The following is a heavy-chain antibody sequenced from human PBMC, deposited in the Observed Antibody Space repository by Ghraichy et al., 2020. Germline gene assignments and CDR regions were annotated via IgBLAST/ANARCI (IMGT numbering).Heavy chain of an antibody. V-gene: IGHV3-15*01. CDR1: GFTFSNAW. CDR2: IKSKTDGGTT. Sequence: GGSLRLSCAASGFTFSNAWMSWVRQAPGKGLEWVGRIKSKTDGGTTDYAAPVKGRFTISRDDSKNTLYLQMNSLKTEDTAVYYCTTDPGYSSSWYLSDYWGQGTLVTVSS. CDR3: TTDPGYSSSWYLSDY. J-gene: IGHJ4*02. D-gene: IGHD6-13*01.